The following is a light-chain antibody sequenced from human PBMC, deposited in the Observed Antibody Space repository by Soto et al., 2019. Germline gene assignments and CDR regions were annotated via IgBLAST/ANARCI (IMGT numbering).Light chain of an antibody. Sequence: EIVLTQSPATLSLSPGERATLSCRASQSVSSYLAWYQQKPGQAPRLLIYDASNRATGIPDRFSGSGSGTDFTLTISSLEPEDFAVYYCQQRSNWSWTFGQGTKVEIK. J-gene: IGKJ1*01. CDR3: QQRSNWSWT. CDR2: DAS. V-gene: IGKV3-11*01. CDR1: QSVSSY.